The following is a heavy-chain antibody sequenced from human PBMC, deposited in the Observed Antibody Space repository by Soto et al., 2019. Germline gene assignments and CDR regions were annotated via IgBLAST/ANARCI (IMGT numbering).Heavy chain of an antibody. J-gene: IGHJ3*02. CDR2: ISSSGSTI. Sequence: SLRLSCAASGFTFSSYEMNWVRQAPGKGLEWVSYISSSGSTIYYADSVKGRFTISRDNAKNSLYLQMNSLRAEDTAVYYCARDYGDIVVVPAAHGKPDFGVATTDAFDIWGQGTMVTVSS. V-gene: IGHV3-48*03. D-gene: IGHD2-2*01. CDR1: GFTFSSYE. CDR3: ARDYGDIVVVPAAHGKPDFGVATTDAFDI.